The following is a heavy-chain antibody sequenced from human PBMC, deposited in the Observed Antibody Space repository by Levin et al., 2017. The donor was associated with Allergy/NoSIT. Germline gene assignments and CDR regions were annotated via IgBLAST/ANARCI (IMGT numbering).Heavy chain of an antibody. CDR1: GFTFNKHT. Sequence: GESLKISCSASGFTFNKHTMQWVRQAPGKGLEHVSAISNNGGRTYYTDSVKGRFTISRDNSKNTLYLQMSSLRPEDTAIYYCVKNGDYGELGYWGQGTLVTVSS. V-gene: IGHV3-64D*06. CDR2: ISNNGGRT. D-gene: IGHD4-17*01. J-gene: IGHJ4*02. CDR3: VKNGDYGELGY.